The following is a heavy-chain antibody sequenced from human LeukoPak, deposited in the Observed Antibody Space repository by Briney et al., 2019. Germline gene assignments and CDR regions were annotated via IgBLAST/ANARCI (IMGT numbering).Heavy chain of an antibody. D-gene: IGHD6-13*01. CDR2: IYPQDSDT. CDR1: GFSFTTYW. CDR3: AAGPAAAGTNYFDY. J-gene: IGHJ4*02. Sequence: GESLQISCQAFGFSFTTYWIGWVRQMPGKGLEWMGIIYPQDSDTLYSPSLQGRVTISVDKSSSTAYLQWHSLQAPDTAMYYCAAGPAAAGTNYFDYWGQGTLVTVSS. V-gene: IGHV5-51*01.